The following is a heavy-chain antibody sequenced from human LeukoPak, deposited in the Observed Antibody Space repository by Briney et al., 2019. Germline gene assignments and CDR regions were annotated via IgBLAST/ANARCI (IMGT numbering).Heavy chain of an antibody. CDR3: ARGRGLLWFGELLSGNWFDP. V-gene: IGHV4-34*01. Sequence: PSETPSLTCAVYGGSFSGYYWSWIRQPPGKGLEWIGEINHSGSTNHNPSLKSRVTISVDTSKNQFSLKLSSVTAADTAVYYCARGRGLLWFGELLSGNWFDPWGQGTLVTVSS. CDR2: INHSGST. CDR1: GGSFSGYY. D-gene: IGHD3-10*01. J-gene: IGHJ5*02.